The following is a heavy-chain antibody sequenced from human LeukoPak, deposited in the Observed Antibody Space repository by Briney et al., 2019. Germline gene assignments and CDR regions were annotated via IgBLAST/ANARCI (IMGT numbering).Heavy chain of an antibody. D-gene: IGHD3-10*01. CDR1: GGSITSGDYY. J-gene: IGHJ5*02. CDR3: AGYGSGTYEVDP. CDR2: IYYSGST. V-gene: IGHV4-30-4*01. Sequence: SETLSLTCIVSGGSITSGDYYWSWIRQPPGKGLEWIGYIYYSGSTYYNPSLKSRVTISLDTSNNQFSLKLSSATAADTAVYYCAGYGSGTYEVDPWGQGTLVTVSS.